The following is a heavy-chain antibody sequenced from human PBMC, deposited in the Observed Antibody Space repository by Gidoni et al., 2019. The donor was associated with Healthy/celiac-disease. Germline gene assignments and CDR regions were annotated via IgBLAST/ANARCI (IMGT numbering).Heavy chain of an antibody. D-gene: IGHD5-18*01. J-gene: IGHJ3*02. CDR1: GFTFSSDA. CDR3: AKDQGNSYNAFDI. Sequence: EVQLLESGGGFVQPGGSLRLSCSASGFTFSSDAMSWVRQAPGKGLEWVAAISGSGGSTYDADSVKGRFTISRDKSKNTRYLQMNSLRAEDTAVDYCAKDQGNSYNAFDIWGQGTMVTVSS. CDR2: ISGSGGST. V-gene: IGHV3-23*01.